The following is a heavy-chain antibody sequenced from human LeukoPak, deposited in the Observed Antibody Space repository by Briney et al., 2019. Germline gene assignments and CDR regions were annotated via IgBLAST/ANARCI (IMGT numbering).Heavy chain of an antibody. CDR3: AKDLWELHYFDY. J-gene: IGHJ4*02. CDR1: GFTFSTYA. Sequence: GGSLRLSCAASGFTFSTYAMSWVRQAPGKGLEWVSAISGSGGSTYYADSVKGRFTISRDNSKNTLYLQMNSLRAEDTAVYYCAKDLWELHYFDYWGQGTLVTVSS. CDR2: ISGSGGST. V-gene: IGHV3-23*01. D-gene: IGHD1-26*01.